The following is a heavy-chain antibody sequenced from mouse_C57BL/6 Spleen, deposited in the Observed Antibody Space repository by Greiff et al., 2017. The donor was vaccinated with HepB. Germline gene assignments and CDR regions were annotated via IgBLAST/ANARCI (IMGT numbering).Heavy chain of an antibody. V-gene: IGHV1-82*01. J-gene: IGHJ3*01. CDR2: IYPGDGDT. D-gene: IGHD2-5*01. Sequence: VQLQQSGPELVKPGASVKISCKASGYAFSSSWMNWVKQRPGKGLEWIGRIYPGDGDTNYNGKFKGKATLTADKSSSTAYMQLSSLTAEDSAVYFCARRGLYSNWFAYWGQGTLVTVSA. CDR3: ARRGLYSNWFAY. CDR1: GYAFSSSW.